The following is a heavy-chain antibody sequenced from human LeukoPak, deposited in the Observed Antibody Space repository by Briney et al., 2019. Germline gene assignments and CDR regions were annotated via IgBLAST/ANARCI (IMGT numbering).Heavy chain of an antibody. CDR3: ARVEDQLLFDY. Sequence: GGSLRLSWAASGFTVSSKYMSWVRQAPGKGREWVSVIYSGGSTYYAASVKGRFTISRDNSKNPLYLQMNSLRAEDTAVYYCARVEDQLLFDYWGQGTLVTVSS. CDR2: IYSGGST. D-gene: IGHD2-2*01. CDR1: GFTVSSKY. J-gene: IGHJ4*02. V-gene: IGHV3-66*02.